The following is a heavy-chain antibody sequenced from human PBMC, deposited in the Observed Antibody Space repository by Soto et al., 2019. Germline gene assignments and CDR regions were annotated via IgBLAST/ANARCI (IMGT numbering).Heavy chain of an antibody. D-gene: IGHD5-12*01. Sequence: QITLKESGPTLVKPTQTLTLTCTFSGFSLSTSGVGEGWILQPPGKALEWLALIYWDDDKRYSPSLKSRLTITKDTSKNQVVLTMTNMDPVDTATYYCAHVYGGYDNVDYWGQGTRVTVSS. J-gene: IGHJ4*02. CDR3: AHVYGGYDNVDY. CDR1: GFSLSTSGVG. CDR2: IYWDDDK. V-gene: IGHV2-5*02.